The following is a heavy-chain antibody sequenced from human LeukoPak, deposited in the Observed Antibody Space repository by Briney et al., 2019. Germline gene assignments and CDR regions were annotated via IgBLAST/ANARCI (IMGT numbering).Heavy chain of an antibody. D-gene: IGHD3-10*01. CDR1: GGTFSSYA. CDR2: IIPIFGTA. V-gene: IGHV1-69*13. J-gene: IGHJ5*02. Sequence: GASVKVSCKASGGTFSSYAISWVRQAPGQGLEWMGGIIPIFGTANYAQKFQGRVTITADESTSTAYMELSSLRSEDTAVYYCARAQELLWFGELSGWFDPWGQGTLVTVSS. CDR3: ARAQELLWFGELSGWFDP.